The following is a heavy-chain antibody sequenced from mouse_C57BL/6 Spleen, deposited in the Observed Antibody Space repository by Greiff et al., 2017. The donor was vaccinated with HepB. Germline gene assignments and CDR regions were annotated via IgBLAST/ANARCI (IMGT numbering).Heavy chain of an antibody. Sequence: VQLKQSGPELVKPGASVKISCKASGYSFTGYYMNWVKQSPEKSLEWIGEINPSTGGTTYNQKFKAKATLTVDKSSSTAYMQLKSLTSEDSAVYYCARNRDYFDYWGQGTTLTVSS. CDR3: ARNRDYFDY. CDR1: GYSFTGYY. J-gene: IGHJ2*01. V-gene: IGHV1-42*01. CDR2: INPSTGGT.